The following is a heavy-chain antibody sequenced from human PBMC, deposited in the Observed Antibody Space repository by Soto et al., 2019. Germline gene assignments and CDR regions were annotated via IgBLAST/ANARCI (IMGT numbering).Heavy chain of an antibody. CDR3: ARGCRSGYQHYYYYYMDV. D-gene: IGHD3-3*01. CDR1: GFTFSSYA. CDR2: ISGSGGST. V-gene: IGHV3-23*01. Sequence: GGSLRLSCAASGFTFSSYAMSWVRQAPGKGLEWVSAISGSGGSTYYADSVKGRFTISRDNSKNTLYLQMNSLRAEDTAVYYCARGCRSGYQHYYYYYMDVWGKGTTVTVSS. J-gene: IGHJ6*03.